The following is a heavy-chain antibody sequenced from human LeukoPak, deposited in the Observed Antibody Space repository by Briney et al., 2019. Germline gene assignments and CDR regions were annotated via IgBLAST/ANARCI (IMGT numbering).Heavy chain of an antibody. Sequence: ASVKVSCKASGYTFTSYGISWVRQAPGQGLEWMGWISAYNGNTNYAQKLQGRVTMTTDTSTSTACMELRSLRSDDTAVYYCARDRYYDFWSGYYTGIEGDYYFDYWGQGTLVTVSS. CDR2: ISAYNGNT. CDR3: ARDRYYDFWSGYYTGIEGDYYFDY. V-gene: IGHV1-18*01. D-gene: IGHD3-3*01. CDR1: GYTFTSYG. J-gene: IGHJ4*02.